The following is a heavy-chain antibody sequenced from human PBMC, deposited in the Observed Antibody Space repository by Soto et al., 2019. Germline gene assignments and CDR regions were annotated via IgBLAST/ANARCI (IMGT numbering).Heavy chain of an antibody. CDR3: AGDDSGSYSSYYGMDV. Sequence: GSLRLSCAASGFTFSSYSMNWVRQAPGKGLEWVSSISSSSSYIYYADSVKGRFTISSDNAKNSLYLQMNSLRAEDTAVYYCAGDDSGSYSSYYGMDVWGQGTTVTVSS. V-gene: IGHV3-21*01. D-gene: IGHD1-26*01. J-gene: IGHJ6*02. CDR1: GFTFSSYS. CDR2: ISSSSSYI.